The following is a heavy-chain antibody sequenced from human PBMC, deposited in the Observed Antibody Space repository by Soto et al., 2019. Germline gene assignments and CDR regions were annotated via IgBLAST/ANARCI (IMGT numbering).Heavy chain of an antibody. CDR1: GFSVSFNY. D-gene: IGHD1-26*01. CDR3: AIDSTTHDAFDV. Sequence: EVQLVETGGGLIQPGGSLRLSCAASGFSVSFNYMSWVRQAPGRGLEWVSLIYSGGSTYYADSVKGRFTISRDISRITLYLQMNSLRVEDTAVYYCAIDSTTHDAFDVWGQGTVVTVSS. CDR2: IYSGGST. J-gene: IGHJ3*01. V-gene: IGHV3-53*02.